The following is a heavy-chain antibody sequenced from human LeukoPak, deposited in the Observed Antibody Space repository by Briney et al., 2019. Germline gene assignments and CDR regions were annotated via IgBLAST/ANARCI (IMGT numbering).Heavy chain of an antibody. V-gene: IGHV3-33*06. CDR3: AKDLLQELLLRVDY. Sequence: GGSLRLSCAASGFTFSSYGMHWVRQAAGKGLEWVAVIWYDGSNKYYADSVKGRFTISRDNSKNTLYLRMNSLRAKDTAVYYCAKDLLQELLLRVDYWGQGTLVTVSS. CDR1: GFTFSSYG. CDR2: IWYDGSNK. D-gene: IGHD4-11*01. J-gene: IGHJ4*02.